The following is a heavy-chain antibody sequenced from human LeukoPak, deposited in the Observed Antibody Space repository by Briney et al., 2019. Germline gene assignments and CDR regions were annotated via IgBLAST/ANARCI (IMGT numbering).Heavy chain of an antibody. V-gene: IGHV3-21*01. CDR2: ISSSSSYI. Sequence: PGGSVRLSCAASGFTFSSYSMNWVRQAPGKGLEWVSSISSSSSYIYYADSVKGRFTISRDNAKNSLYLQMNSLRAEDTAVYYCARGIAVAGYYYYMDVWGKGTTVTVSS. CDR3: ARGIAVAGYYYYMDV. CDR1: GFTFSSYS. D-gene: IGHD6-19*01. J-gene: IGHJ6*03.